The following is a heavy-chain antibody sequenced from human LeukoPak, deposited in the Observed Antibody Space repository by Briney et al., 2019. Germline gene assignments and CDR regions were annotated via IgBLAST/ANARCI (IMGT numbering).Heavy chain of an antibody. Sequence: GGSLRLSCAASRFILSNYGMHWVRQAPGKGLEWVAVISYDGSNKYYADSVKGRFTISRDNSKNTVYLQMNSLRAEDTAIYYCAKNMRVGATQYYFDYWGQGTLATVSS. CDR1: RFILSNYG. CDR2: ISYDGSNK. V-gene: IGHV3-30*18. CDR3: AKNMRVGATQYYFDY. D-gene: IGHD1-26*01. J-gene: IGHJ4*02.